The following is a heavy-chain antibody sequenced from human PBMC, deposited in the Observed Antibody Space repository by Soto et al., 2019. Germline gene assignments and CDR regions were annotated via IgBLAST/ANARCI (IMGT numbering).Heavy chain of an antibody. Sequence: GESLKISCKGSGYSFTSYWIAWVRQVPGKGLELMGVIYPGDSDIRYSPSFQGQVTISADKSISTAYLQWSSLKASDSAMYFCARHYYYDSCYYYPTNTQLPLDFRAQRTLVTVSS. CDR1: GYSFTSYW. CDR2: IYPGDSDI. J-gene: IGHJ4*02. V-gene: IGHV5-51*01. D-gene: IGHD3-22*01. CDR3: ARHYYYDSCYYYPTNTQLPLDF.